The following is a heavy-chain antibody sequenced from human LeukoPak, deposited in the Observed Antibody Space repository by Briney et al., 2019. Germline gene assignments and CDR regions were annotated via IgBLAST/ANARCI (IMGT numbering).Heavy chain of an antibody. CDR1: GYTFTGYY. Sequence: GASVKVSCKPSGYTFTGYYMHWVRQAPGQGLEWMGCINPNSGGTNYAQKFQGRVTMTRDTSISTAYMELSRLRSDDTAVYYCARDYDILTGYYNAQFDYWGQGTLVTVSS. D-gene: IGHD3-9*01. CDR3: ARDYDILTGYYNAQFDY. J-gene: IGHJ4*02. V-gene: IGHV1-2*02. CDR2: INPNSGGT.